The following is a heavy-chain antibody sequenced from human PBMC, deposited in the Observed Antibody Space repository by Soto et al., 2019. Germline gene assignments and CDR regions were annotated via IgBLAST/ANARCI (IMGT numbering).Heavy chain of an antibody. V-gene: IGHV3-21*06. D-gene: IGHD5-12*01. CDR3: ARAFGVSGTWIYTPADY. Sequence: PGGSLRLSCAASGFTFSSYSMNWVRQAPGKGLEWVSSISSSSSYTYYADSVKGRFTISRDNAKNTLYLQMNSLRAEDTAVYYCARAFGVSGTWIYTPADYWGQGTLVTVSS. CDR1: GFTFSSYS. J-gene: IGHJ4*02. CDR2: ISSSSSYT.